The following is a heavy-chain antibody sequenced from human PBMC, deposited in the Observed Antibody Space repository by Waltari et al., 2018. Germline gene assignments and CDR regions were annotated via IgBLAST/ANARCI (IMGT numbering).Heavy chain of an antibody. CDR1: GDSIDRSGYY. D-gene: IGHD3-16*01. V-gene: IGHV4-39*02. J-gene: IGHJ4*02. CDR3: ARPNSSTLGGGFDY. Sequence: QLQLQESGPGRVKPSETLSLTCIVSGDSIDRSGYYWGWIRQPPGKGLEWIGSIYYSGSTFYDPSLKSRVTISVDTSKNHFSLKLSSVTAADTAVYYCARPNSSTLGGGFDYWGQGTLVTVSS. CDR2: IYYSGST.